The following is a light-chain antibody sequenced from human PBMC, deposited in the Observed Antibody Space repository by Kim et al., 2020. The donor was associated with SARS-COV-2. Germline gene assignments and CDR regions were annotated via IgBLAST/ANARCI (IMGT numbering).Light chain of an antibody. J-gene: IGLJ1*01. CDR1: SSNIGAGYD. Sequence: QSVLTQPPSVSGAPGQRVTISCTGSSSNIGAGYDVHWYQQLPGTAPKLLIYGNSNRPSGVPDRFSGSKSGTSASLAITGLQAEDEADYYCQSYDSSLGARFGTGTKVTVL. V-gene: IGLV1-40*01. CDR2: GNS. CDR3: QSYDSSLGAR.